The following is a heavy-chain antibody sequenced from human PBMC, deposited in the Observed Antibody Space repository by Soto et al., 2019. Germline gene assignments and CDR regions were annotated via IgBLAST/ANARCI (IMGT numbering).Heavy chain of an antibody. D-gene: IGHD3-22*01. Sequence: ASVKVSCKASGYTFTGYYMHWVRQAPGQGLEWMGWINPNSGGTNYAQKFQGRVTMTRDTSISTAYMELSRLRSDDTAVYYCAKDLLRITLIVAHFGMDLWGQGTTVTVSS. CDR3: AKDLLRITLIVAHFGMDL. CDR2: INPNSGGT. V-gene: IGHV1-2*02. CDR1: GYTFTGYY. J-gene: IGHJ6*02.